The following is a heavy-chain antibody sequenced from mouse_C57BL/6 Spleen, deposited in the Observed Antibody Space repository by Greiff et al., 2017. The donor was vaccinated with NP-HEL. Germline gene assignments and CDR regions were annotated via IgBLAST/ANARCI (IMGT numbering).Heavy chain of an antibody. V-gene: IGHV1-64*01. D-gene: IGHD1-1*01. CDR1: GYTFTSYW. CDR2: IHPNSGST. CDR3: ARAYYYGSSSYYAMDY. J-gene: IGHJ4*01. Sequence: QVQLQQPGAELVKPGASVKLSCKASGYTFTSYWMHWVKQRPGQGLEWIGMIHPNSGSTNYNEKFKSKATLTVDKSSSTAYMQLSSLTSEDSAVYYCARAYYYGSSSYYAMDYWGQGTSVTVSS.